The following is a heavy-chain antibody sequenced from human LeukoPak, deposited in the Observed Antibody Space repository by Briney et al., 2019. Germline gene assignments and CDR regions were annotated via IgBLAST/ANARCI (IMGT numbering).Heavy chain of an antibody. CDR2: IVVGSDNT. V-gene: IGHV1-58*02. CDR3: GAVLGGSYYQIDY. J-gene: IGHJ4*02. Sequence: SVKVSCKASGFTFSRSAIQWVRQTRGPRLEWRGWIVVGSDNTNYAQQVQERVTMTRDMSTRIAYMELGSLRSEDTAVYYSGAVLGGSYYQIDYWGQGTLITVSS. CDR1: GFTFSRSA. D-gene: IGHD1-26*01.